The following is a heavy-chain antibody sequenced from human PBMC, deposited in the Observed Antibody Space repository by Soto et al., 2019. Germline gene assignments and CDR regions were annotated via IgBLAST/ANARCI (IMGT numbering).Heavy chain of an antibody. J-gene: IGHJ6*02. D-gene: IGHD2-21*02. V-gene: IGHV1-69*02. CDR3: ARRRYCGVACYTQYYYGMDV. CDR1: GDTFSSYT. Sequence: QVQLVQSGPEVKKPGSSVRISCRSGGDTFSSYTVSWVRQTPGQGLEWMGRIIPVLGVTNYSRKFKGRMTMTADKSKTTAHMELSSLKSEDTARYYCARRRYCGVACYTQYYYGMDVWGQGTSVIVSS. CDR2: IIPVLGVT.